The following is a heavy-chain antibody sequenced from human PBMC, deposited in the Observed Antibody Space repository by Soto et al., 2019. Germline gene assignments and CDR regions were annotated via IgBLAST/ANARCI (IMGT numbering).Heavy chain of an antibody. D-gene: IGHD2-2*01. J-gene: IGHJ4*02. CDR2: IHYSGST. CDR1: GGSISSYY. Sequence: QMQLLESGPGLVKPSETLSLTCTVSGGSISSYYWSWIRQPPGKGLEWIGYIHYSGSTNYNPSPKRRVPISVDTAEIAFSLKLRSVAAADTAVHYFARRYGSSFDYWGQGTLVTVSS. CDR3: ARRYGSSFDY. V-gene: IGHV4-59*08.